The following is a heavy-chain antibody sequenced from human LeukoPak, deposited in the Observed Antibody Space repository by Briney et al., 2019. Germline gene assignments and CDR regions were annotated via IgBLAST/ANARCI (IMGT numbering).Heavy chain of an antibody. Sequence: GGSLRLSCAASGFTFSSYGMHWVRQAPGKGLEWVAVISYDGSNKYYADSVKGRFTISRDNSKNTLYLQMNSLRAEDTAVYYCASNYYDSSGYSDYWGQGTLVTVSS. CDR2: ISYDGSNK. CDR3: ASNYYDSSGYSDY. J-gene: IGHJ4*02. V-gene: IGHV3-30*03. D-gene: IGHD3-22*01. CDR1: GFTFSSYG.